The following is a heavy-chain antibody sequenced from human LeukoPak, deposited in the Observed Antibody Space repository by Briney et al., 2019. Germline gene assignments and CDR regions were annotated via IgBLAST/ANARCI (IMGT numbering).Heavy chain of an antibody. CDR3: ATVYCGGDCYSHRAFDI. Sequence: SVKVSCKASGGTFSSYAISWVRQAPGQGLEWMGGIITIFGTANYAQKFQGRVTMTEDTSTDTAYMELSSLRSEDTAVYYCATVYCGGDCYSHRAFDIWGQGTMVTVSS. J-gene: IGHJ3*02. CDR2: IITIFGTA. CDR1: GGTFSSYA. D-gene: IGHD2-21*02. V-gene: IGHV1-69*06.